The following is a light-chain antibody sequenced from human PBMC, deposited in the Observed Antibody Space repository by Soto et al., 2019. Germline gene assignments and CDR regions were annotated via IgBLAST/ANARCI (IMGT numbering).Light chain of an antibody. Sequence: QSALTQPRSVSGSPGQSVTISCTGTSSDVGGYNYVSWYQQHPGKAPKLIIYDVNKRPSGVPDRFSGSKSGNTASLTISGLQAEDEADYFCCSYAGSYSVLFGGRTKLTVL. CDR3: CSYAGSYSVL. J-gene: IGLJ2*01. CDR2: DVN. V-gene: IGLV2-11*01. CDR1: SSDVGGYNY.